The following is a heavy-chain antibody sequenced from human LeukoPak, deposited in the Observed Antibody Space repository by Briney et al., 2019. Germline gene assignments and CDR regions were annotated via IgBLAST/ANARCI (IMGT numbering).Heavy chain of an antibody. CDR3: GKTTAGYSSGQKPAWPVDY. Sequence: GGSLRLSCEASGFTFGSYAMYWVRQAPGKGLEWLAGIFGSGGSPHYADTVKGRFTISRDNSKNTVYLEINSLRAEDTAVYYCGKTTAGYSSGQKPAWPVDYWGQGTLVTVSS. J-gene: IGHJ4*02. CDR2: IFGSGGSP. V-gene: IGHV3-23*01. D-gene: IGHD5-18*01. CDR1: GFTFGSYA.